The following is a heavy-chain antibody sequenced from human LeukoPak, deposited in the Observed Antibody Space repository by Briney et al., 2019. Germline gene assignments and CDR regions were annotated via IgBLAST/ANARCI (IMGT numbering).Heavy chain of an antibody. V-gene: IGHV1-69*13. J-gene: IGHJ6*02. Sequence: SVKVSCKASGGTFSSYAISWVRQAPGQGLEWMGGIIPIFGTANYAQKFQGRVTITADESTSTAYMELSSLRSEDTAVYYCARGTGVPAAIRPSSLRYYYGMDVWGQGTTVTVSS. CDR2: IIPIFGTA. CDR1: GGTFSSYA. D-gene: IGHD2-2*01. CDR3: ARGTGVPAAIRPSSLRYYYGMDV.